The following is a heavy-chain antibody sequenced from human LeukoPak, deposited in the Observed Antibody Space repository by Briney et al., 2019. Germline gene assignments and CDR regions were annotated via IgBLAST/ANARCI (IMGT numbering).Heavy chain of an antibody. CDR1: LCSFTRYG. CDR2: ISAYNGKT. V-gene: IGHV1-18*04. Sequence: SAVKVSYQASLCSFTRYGLSWVRQAPGLGLEGMGWISAYNGKTNYAQKLQGRVTMTTDTSASTAYMELRSLRSDDTAVYYCARAMVRGVRGDYWGQGTLVTVSS. J-gene: IGHJ4*02. D-gene: IGHD3-10*01. CDR3: ARAMVRGVRGDY.